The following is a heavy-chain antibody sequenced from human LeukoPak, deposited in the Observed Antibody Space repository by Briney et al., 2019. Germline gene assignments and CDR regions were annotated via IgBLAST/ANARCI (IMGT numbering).Heavy chain of an antibody. D-gene: IGHD6-6*01. CDR2: IYPGDSDT. J-gene: IGHJ4*02. Sequence: GESLKISCKGSGYSFTSYWIGWARQMPGKGLEWMGIIYPGDSDTRYSPSFQGQVTISADKSISPAYLQWSSLKASDTAMYYRVGIAAPYYFDYWGQGTLVTVSS. CDR1: GYSFTSYW. V-gene: IGHV5-51*01. CDR3: VGIAAPYYFDY.